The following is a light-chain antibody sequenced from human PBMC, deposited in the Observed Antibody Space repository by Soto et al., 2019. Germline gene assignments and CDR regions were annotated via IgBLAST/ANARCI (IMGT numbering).Light chain of an antibody. J-gene: IGKJ5*01. V-gene: IGKV2-30*01. CDR3: MQGRLWPQIT. CDR2: KVS. Sequence: DVVMTQSPLSLPVTLGQPASISCRSSQSLVYSDGNTYLNWFQQRPGQSPRRLTYKVSNRDPAVLDRFSRSGSGTDFTMKISRVEAEDVWVCYCMQGRLWPQITFGQGTRLDIK. CDR1: QSLVYSDGNTY.